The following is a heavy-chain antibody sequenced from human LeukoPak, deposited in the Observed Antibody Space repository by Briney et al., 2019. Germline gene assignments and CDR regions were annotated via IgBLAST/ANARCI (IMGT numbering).Heavy chain of an antibody. Sequence: GGSLRLSCVASGFSFSKYGMHWVRQAPGKGLQWLAIIWYDGHNKYCADSVEGRFTISRDNSKNTLFLEMNDLKAEDTAVYYCAREWGLIAVAGGPGYWGQGTLVTVSS. CDR1: GFSFSKYG. CDR2: IWYDGHNK. V-gene: IGHV3-33*01. CDR3: AREWGLIAVAGGPGY. J-gene: IGHJ4*02. D-gene: IGHD2-21*01.